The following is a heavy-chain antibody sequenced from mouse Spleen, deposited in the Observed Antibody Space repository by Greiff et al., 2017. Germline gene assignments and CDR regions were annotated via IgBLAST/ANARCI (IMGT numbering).Heavy chain of an antibody. J-gene: IGHJ4*01. CDR1: GFTFSDYY. Sequence: EVQLVESEGGLVQPGSSMKLSCTASGFTFSDYYMAWVRQVPEKGLEWVANINYDGSSTYYLDSLKSRFIISRDNAKNILYLQMSSLKSEDTATYYCARDLGRMDYWGQGTSVTVSS. D-gene: IGHD4-1*01. CDR2: INYDGSST. CDR3: ARDLGRMDY. V-gene: IGHV5-16*01.